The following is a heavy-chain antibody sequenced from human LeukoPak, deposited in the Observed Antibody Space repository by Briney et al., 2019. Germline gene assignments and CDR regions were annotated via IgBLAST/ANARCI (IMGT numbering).Heavy chain of an antibody. CDR3: ARSHPLTAAAEFENFFAH. CDR1: GGTFSSYA. J-gene: IGHJ4*02. V-gene: IGHV1-69*01. CDR2: IIPIFGTA. D-gene: IGHD6-13*01. Sequence: VASVKVSCKASGGTFSSYAISWVRQAPGQGLEWMGGIIPIFGTANYAQKFQGRVTITADESTSTAYMELSSLRSEDTAVYYCARSHPLTAAAEFENFFAHGGQGPRATFSS.